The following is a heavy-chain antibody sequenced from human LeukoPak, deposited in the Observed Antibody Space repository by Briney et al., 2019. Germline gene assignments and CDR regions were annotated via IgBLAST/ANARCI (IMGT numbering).Heavy chain of an antibody. J-gene: IGHJ4*02. V-gene: IGHV3-20*04. CDR1: GFTFDNYG. CDR3: ARHDFWSGFKGGDY. CDR2: INGNGGST. Sequence: SGGSLRLSCAASGFTFDNYGMSWVRHVPGKGLEWVSSINGNGGSTAYADSVKGRFTISRDNAKNSLYLQMNSLRAEDTAFYYCARHDFWSGFKGGDYWGQGTLVTVSS. D-gene: IGHD3-3*01.